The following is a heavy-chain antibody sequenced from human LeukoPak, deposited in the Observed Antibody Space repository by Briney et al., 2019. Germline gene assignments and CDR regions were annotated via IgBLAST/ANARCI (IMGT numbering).Heavy chain of an antibody. J-gene: IGHJ6*02. CDR2: IFHSGST. CDR1: GGSISRSMW. D-gene: IGHD3-10*01. Sequence: SETLSLTCTVSGGSISRSMWWSWVRQPPGKGLEWIGEIFHSGSTNYNPSLKSRVTISVDKSTNQFSLKLSSVTAADTAVYYCARDGAHTYGSGSYFNNYFYGMDVWGQGTTVTVSS. CDR3: ARDGAHTYGSGSYFNNYFYGMDV. V-gene: IGHV4-4*02.